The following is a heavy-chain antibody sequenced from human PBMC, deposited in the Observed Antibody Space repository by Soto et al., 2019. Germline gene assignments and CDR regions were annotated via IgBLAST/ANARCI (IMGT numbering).Heavy chain of an antibody. CDR2: IWYDGSNK. J-gene: IGHJ4*02. CDR1: GFTFSSYG. CDR3: ARGGGSAVGEIDY. D-gene: IGHD3-16*01. V-gene: IGHV3-33*01. Sequence: ESGGGVVQPGRSLRLSCAASGFTFSSYGMHWVRQAPGTGLEWVAVIWYDGSNKYYADSVKGRFTISRDNSKNTLYLQMNSLRAEDTAVYYCARGGGSAVGEIDYWGQGTLVTVSS.